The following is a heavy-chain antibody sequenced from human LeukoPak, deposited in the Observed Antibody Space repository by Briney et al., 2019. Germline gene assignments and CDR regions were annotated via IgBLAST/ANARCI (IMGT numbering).Heavy chain of an antibody. V-gene: IGHV3-23*01. CDR1: GFTFSSSW. J-gene: IGHJ4*02. CDR3: AKDPVVGVTSDY. CDR2: ISHTGGSA. D-gene: IGHD1-26*01. Sequence: GGSLRLSCAVSGFTFSSSWMHWVRQAPGKGLEWVSGISHTGGSAYYADSVKGRFTISRDNSKNTLYLQMNSLRAEDTAVYYCAKDPVVGVTSDYWGQGTLVTVSS.